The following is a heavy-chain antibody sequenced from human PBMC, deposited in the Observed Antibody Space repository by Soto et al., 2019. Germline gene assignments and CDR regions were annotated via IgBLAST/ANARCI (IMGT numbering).Heavy chain of an antibody. D-gene: IGHD3-16*01. V-gene: IGHV4-59*01. CDR3: ARADPDASVGY. CDR2: ISYSGST. J-gene: IGHJ4*02. Sequence: SETLSLTCAVYGGSFSGYYWTWLRQPPGKGLEWIGYISYSGSTYYNPSLKSRVTISADTSRNQFSLKLSSVIAADTAVYYCARADPDASVGYWGQGTLVTVSS. CDR1: GGSFSGYY.